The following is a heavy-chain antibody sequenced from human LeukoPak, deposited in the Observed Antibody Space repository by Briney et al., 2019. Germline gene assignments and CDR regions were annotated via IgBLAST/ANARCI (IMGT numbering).Heavy chain of an antibody. D-gene: IGHD3-10*01. CDR3: ARGLRSGSGSYIFDY. Sequence: SETLSLTCTVSGGSISSYYWSWIRQPPGKGLEWIGYIYYSGSTNYNPSLKSRVTISVDTSKNQFSLKLSSVTAADTAVYYCARGLRSGSGSYIFDYWGQGTLVTVSS. V-gene: IGHV4-59*12. CDR2: IYYSGST. J-gene: IGHJ4*02. CDR1: GGSISSYY.